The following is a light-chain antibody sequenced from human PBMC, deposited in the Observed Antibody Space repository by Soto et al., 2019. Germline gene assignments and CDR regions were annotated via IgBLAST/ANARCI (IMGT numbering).Light chain of an antibody. Sequence: QSALPQPASLSGSPGQSITISCTGTSSDVGGYNYVSWYQQHPGKAPKLMIYEVSNRPSGVSNRFSGSKSGNTASLTISGLQAEDEVDYCCSSYTSSSALVFGGGTKLTVL. V-gene: IGLV2-14*01. CDR2: EVS. CDR1: SSDVGGYNY. CDR3: SSYTSSSALV. J-gene: IGLJ3*02.